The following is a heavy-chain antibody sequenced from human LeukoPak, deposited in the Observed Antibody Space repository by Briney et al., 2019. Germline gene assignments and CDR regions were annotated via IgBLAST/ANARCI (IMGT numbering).Heavy chain of an antibody. D-gene: IGHD6-19*01. CDR3: ASLAVAGLSEGY. CDR2: IYYSGST. V-gene: IGHV4-59*05. CDR1: GGSISSYY. Sequence: SETLSLTCTVSGGSISSYYWSWIRQPPGKGLEWIASIYYSGSTYYNPSLKSRVTISVDTSRNQFSLKLSSVTAADTAVYYCASLAVAGLSEGYWGQGTLVIVSS. J-gene: IGHJ4*02.